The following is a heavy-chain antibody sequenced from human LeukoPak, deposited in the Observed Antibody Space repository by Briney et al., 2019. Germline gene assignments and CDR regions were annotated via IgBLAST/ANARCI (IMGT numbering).Heavy chain of an antibody. CDR2: IHSGGGT. CDR1: GFTVSNNY. V-gene: IGHV3-53*01. Sequence: QSGGSLRLSCAASGFTVSNNYMSWVRQAPGKGLEWVSVIHSGGGTYYADSVKGRFTISRDNSKNTLYLQTNSLRAEDTAVYYCAKGGLLPLRYFDLWGRGTLVTVSS. J-gene: IGHJ2*01. D-gene: IGHD3-22*01. CDR3: AKGGLLPLRYFDL.